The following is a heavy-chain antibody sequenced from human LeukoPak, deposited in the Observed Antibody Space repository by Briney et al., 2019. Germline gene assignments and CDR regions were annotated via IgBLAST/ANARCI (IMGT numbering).Heavy chain of an antibody. V-gene: IGHV4-38-2*01. J-gene: IGHJ4*02. CDR3: ARLQASPYYFDY. CDR1: GYSNSSGYY. CDR2: IYHSGST. Sequence: PSETLSLTCAVSGYSNSSGYYWGWIRQPPGKGLEWIGSIYHSGSTYYNPSLKSRVTISVDTSKNQFSLKLSSVTAADTAVYYCARLQASPYYFDYWGQGTLVTVSS.